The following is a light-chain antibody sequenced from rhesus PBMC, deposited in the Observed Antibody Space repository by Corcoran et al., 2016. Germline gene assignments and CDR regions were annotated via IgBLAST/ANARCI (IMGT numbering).Light chain of an antibody. J-gene: IGKJ2*01. V-gene: IGKV1S12*01. CDR2: AAS. Sequence: DIQMTQSPSALSASVGDRVTISCRASQNIYSNLAWYKQKPGKAPKLLIYAASSLQTGLPSRFSGSGSGTDFTLTISSLHPEDSAAYYCQHYYDNPYSFGQGTKVEIK. CDR3: QHYYDNPYS. CDR1: QNIYSN.